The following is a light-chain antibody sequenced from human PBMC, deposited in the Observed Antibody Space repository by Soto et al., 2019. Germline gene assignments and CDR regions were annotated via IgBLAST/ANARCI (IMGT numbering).Light chain of an antibody. J-gene: IGLJ1*01. CDR3: CSYAGSSTSL. Sequence: QSVLTQPASVSGSPGQSITISCTGTSSDVGSYNLVSWYQQHPGKAPKLMIYEVSKRPSGVSNRFSGSKSGNTASLTISGLQAEDEADYYCCSYAGSSTSLFGTGTMVTVL. CDR1: SSDVGSYNL. V-gene: IGLV2-23*02. CDR2: EVS.